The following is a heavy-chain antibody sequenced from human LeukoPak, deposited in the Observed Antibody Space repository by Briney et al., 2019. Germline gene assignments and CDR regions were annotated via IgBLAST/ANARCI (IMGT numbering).Heavy chain of an antibody. J-gene: IGHJ6*03. Sequence: SETLSLTCTVSGGSISSYYWSWIRQPAGKGLEWIGRIYTSGSTNYNPSLKSRVTMSVDTSKNQFSLKLSSVTAADTAVYYCARTPAGTYSSGWSGMANYYYYYYMDVWGKGTTVTISS. V-gene: IGHV4-4*07. CDR1: GGSISSYY. D-gene: IGHD6-19*01. CDR2: IYTSGST. CDR3: ARTPAGTYSSGWSGMANYYYYYYMDV.